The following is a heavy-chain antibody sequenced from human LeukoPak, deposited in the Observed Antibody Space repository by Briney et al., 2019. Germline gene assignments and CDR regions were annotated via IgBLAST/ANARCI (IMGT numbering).Heavy chain of an antibody. CDR2: IHHSGNT. D-gene: IGHD3-9*01. V-gene: IGHV4-30-2*01. Sequence: PSETLSLTCTVSGGSISSGRYYWRWIRQPPGKGLEWIGYIHHSGNTYYNPSLKSRVTISVDRSKNQFSLRLSSVTAADTAVYYCATKPPDYDLFTDSYNGGYFDYWGQGTLVTVSS. CDR1: GGSISSGRYY. CDR3: ATKPPDYDLFTDSYNGGYFDY. J-gene: IGHJ4*02.